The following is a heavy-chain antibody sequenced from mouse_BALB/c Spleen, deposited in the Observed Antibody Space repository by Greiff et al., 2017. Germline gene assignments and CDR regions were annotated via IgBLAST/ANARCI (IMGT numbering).Heavy chain of an antibody. Sequence: DVMLVESGGGLVQPGGSRKLSCAASGFTFSSFGMHWVRQAPEKGLEWVAYISSGSSTIYYADTVKGRFTISRDNPKNTLFLQMTSLRSEDTAMYYCARCSSSDYYAMDYWGQGTSVTVSS. V-gene: IGHV5-17*02. CDR3: ARCSSSDYYAMDY. CDR2: ISSGSSTI. D-gene: IGHD1-1*01. J-gene: IGHJ4*01. CDR1: GFTFSSFG.